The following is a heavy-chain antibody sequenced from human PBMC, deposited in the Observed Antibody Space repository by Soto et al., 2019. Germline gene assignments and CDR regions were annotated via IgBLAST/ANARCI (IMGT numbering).Heavy chain of an antibody. V-gene: IGHV3-23*01. CDR3: ARGFRRLRGYFDWSPGAPFDY. J-gene: IGHJ4*02. CDR2: MSGSGGST. CDR1: GCTFSSYA. Sequence: PGGSLRLSCAASGCTFSSYAMSWVRQAPGKGLEWVSAMSGSGGSTYYADSVKGRFTISRDNSKNTLYLQMNSLRDADTAVYYCARGFRRLRGYFDWSPGAPFDYWGQGTLVTVSS. D-gene: IGHD3-9*01.